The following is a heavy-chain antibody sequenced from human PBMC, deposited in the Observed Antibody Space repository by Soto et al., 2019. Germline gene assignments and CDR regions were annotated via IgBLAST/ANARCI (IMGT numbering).Heavy chain of an antibody. D-gene: IGHD3-10*01. J-gene: IGHJ6*03. Sequence: GASVKVSCKSSGYTFTSYYMHCVRQAPGQGLEWMGIINPSGGSTSYAQKFQGRVTMTRDTSTSTVYMELSSLRSEDTAVYYCATRYGSGSYPPSYYYYYMDVWGKGTTVTVSS. CDR3: ATRYGSGSYPPSYYYYYMDV. CDR1: GYTFTSYY. CDR2: INPSGGST. V-gene: IGHV1-46*03.